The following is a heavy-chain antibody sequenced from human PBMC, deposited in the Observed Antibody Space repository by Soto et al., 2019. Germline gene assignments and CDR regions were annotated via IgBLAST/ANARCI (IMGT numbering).Heavy chain of an antibody. V-gene: IGHV3-21*01. CDR3: ARDSVVVPAVSYYYYYMDV. D-gene: IGHD2-2*01. J-gene: IGHJ6*03. Sequence: GGSLRLSCAASGFTFSSYSMDWVRQATGKGLEWVSSISSSSSYIYYADSVKGRFTISRDNAKNSLYLQMNSLRAEDTAVYYCARDSVVVPAVSYYYYYMDVWGKGTTVTVSS. CDR1: GFTFSSYS. CDR2: ISSSSSYI.